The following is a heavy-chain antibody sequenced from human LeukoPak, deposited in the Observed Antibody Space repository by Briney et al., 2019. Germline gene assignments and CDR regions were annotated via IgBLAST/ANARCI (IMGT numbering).Heavy chain of an antibody. V-gene: IGHV3-48*04. CDR1: GITFSDYS. D-gene: IGHD4-17*01. J-gene: IGHJ4*02. Sequence: GGSLRLSCAASGITFSDYSMNWVRQAPGKGLEWVSFISSGGTIIYYTDSVKGRFTISRDNAKNSLYLQMNSLRAEDTAVYYCARVGLGVTKFFDYWGQGTLVTVSS. CDR2: ISSGGTII. CDR3: ARVGLGVTKFFDY.